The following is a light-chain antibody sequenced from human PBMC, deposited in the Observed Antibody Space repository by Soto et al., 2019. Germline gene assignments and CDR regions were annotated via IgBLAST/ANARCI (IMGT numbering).Light chain of an antibody. CDR3: SSYKSSSTLYV. Sequence: QSVLSHPGSVTGSAGHSITIACAGTSSDVGGYNYVSWYQQHPGKAPKLMIYEVSNRPSGVSNRFSGSKSGNTASLTISGLQAEDEADYYCSSYKSSSTLYVFGTGTKVTAL. CDR2: EVS. J-gene: IGLJ1*01. V-gene: IGLV2-14*01. CDR1: SSDVGGYNY.